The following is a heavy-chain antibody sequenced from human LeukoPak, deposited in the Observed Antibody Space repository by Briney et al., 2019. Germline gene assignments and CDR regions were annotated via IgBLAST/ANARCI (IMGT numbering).Heavy chain of an antibody. V-gene: IGHV3-7*01. CDR2: IKQDGSEK. J-gene: IGHJ4*02. CDR1: GFTFSSYW. CDR3: ARSRGTTSWYYYDSSGYYLDY. D-gene: IGHD3-22*01. Sequence: GGSLRLSCAASGFTFSSYWMSWVRQAPGKGLEWVANIKQDGSEKYYVDSVKGRFPISRDNAKNSLYLQMNSLRAEDTAVYYCARSRGTTSWYYYDSSGYYLDYWGQGTLVTVSS.